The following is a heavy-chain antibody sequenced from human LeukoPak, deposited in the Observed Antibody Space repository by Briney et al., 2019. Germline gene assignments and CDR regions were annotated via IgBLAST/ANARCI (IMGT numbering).Heavy chain of an antibody. Sequence: GGSLRLSCAASGFTFSDYGMHWVRQAPGKGLEWVAAISYDGSNEYFGDSLMGRSTISRDNSNNTLYLQMNRLRVEDTAVYYCVRADYYSSSGMDVWGQGTTVTVSS. CDR3: VRADYYSSSGMDV. CDR1: GFTFSDYG. V-gene: IGHV3-30*03. J-gene: IGHJ6*02. CDR2: ISYDGSNE.